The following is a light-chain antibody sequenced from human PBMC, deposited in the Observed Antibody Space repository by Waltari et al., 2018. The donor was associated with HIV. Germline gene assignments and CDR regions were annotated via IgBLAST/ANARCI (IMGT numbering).Light chain of an antibody. J-gene: IGLJ2*01. CDR2: SNT. CDR1: NSNIGRYA. V-gene: IGLV1-44*01. Sequence: QSVLTQPPSASGAPGQRVSISCSGGNSNIGRYAVSWYQQLPGTAPKLLIYSNTQRPAGVPDRLSGSKSCTSASLAIGGLQSEDEADYYCAAWDDSLSGSVVFGGGTKLTVL. CDR3: AAWDDSLSGSVV.